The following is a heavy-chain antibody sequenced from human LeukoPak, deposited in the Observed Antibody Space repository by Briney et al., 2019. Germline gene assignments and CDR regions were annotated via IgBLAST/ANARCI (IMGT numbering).Heavy chain of an antibody. V-gene: IGHV4-59*01. D-gene: IGHD2/OR15-2a*01. Sequence: SETLSLTRTVSGGSISSYYWSWIRQPPGKGLEWIGYIYYSGSTNYNPSLKSRVTISVDTSKNQFSLKLSSVTAADTAVYYCARNPILSYMDVWGKGTTVTISS. CDR3: ARNPILSYMDV. J-gene: IGHJ6*03. CDR2: IYYSGST. CDR1: GGSISSYY.